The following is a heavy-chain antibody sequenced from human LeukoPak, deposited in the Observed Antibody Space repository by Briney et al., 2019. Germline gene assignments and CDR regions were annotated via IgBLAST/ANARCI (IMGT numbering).Heavy chain of an antibody. J-gene: IGHJ5*01. CDR2: IKQDGSEK. CDR1: GFTFSSYW. V-gene: IGHV3-7*01. Sequence: GGSLRLSCAASGFTFSSYWMSWVRQAPGKGLEWVANIKQDGSEKYYVDSVKGRFTISRDNAKNSLYLQMDSLRAEDTAIYYCARDASGSFYDSWGQGTLVTVSS. CDR3: ARDASGSFYDS. D-gene: IGHD1-26*01.